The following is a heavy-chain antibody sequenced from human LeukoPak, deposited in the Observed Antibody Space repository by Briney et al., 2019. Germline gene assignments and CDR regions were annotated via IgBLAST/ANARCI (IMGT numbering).Heavy chain of an antibody. V-gene: IGHV4-59*01. CDR2: IYYSGST. CDR3: ARVGIAAAGSEFDY. Sequence: PTETLSLTCTVSGGSISSYYWSWIRQPPGKGLEGMGYIYYSGSTNYNPSLKSRGTISVDTSKNPFSLKLSSVTAADTAVYYCARVGIAAAGSEFDYWGQGSLVTASS. D-gene: IGHD6-13*01. J-gene: IGHJ4*02. CDR1: GGSISSYY.